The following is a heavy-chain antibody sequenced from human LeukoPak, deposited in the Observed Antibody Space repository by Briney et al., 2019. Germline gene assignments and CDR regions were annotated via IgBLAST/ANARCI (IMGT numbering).Heavy chain of an antibody. CDR1: GGSFSFYY. CDR2: INHRGTT. D-gene: IGHD3-10*01. Sequence: SETLSLTCGVSGGSFSFYYWSWIRQPPGKGLEWIGEINHRGTTNYNPSLKTRVTISVDTSKNQLSLKLNSVTAADTAVYYCARHVGFRENDAFDVWGQGTMVTVSS. V-gene: IGHV4-34*01. J-gene: IGHJ3*01. CDR3: ARHVGFRENDAFDV.